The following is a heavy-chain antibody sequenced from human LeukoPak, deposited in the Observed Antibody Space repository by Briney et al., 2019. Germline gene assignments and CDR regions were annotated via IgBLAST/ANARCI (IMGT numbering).Heavy chain of an antibody. CDR1: GFTFSSDA. J-gene: IGHJ4*02. CDR3: AKEARYSYGPLDF. V-gene: IGHV3-23*01. CDR2: ISGSGGRT. Sequence: GSLRLSCAASGFTFSSDAMSWVRQAPGKGLEWVAGISGSGGRTYYADSVKGRFTISRDNSKNTVYLQMSSLRAEDTAVYYCAKEARYSYGPLDFWGQGTLVTVSS. D-gene: IGHD5-18*01.